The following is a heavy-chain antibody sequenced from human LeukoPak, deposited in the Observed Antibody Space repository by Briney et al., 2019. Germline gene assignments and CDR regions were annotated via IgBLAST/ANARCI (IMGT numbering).Heavy chain of an antibody. D-gene: IGHD3-22*01. V-gene: IGHV1-3*01. J-gene: IGHJ4*02. CDR2: INAGNGNT. Sequence: ASVKVSCKASGGTFTSYAMHWVRQAPGQRLEWMGWINAGNGNTKYSQKFQGRVTITRDTSTSTAYMELSSLRSEDTAVYYCARETYYYDSSGYSKETYFDYWGQGTLVTVSS. CDR1: GGTFTSYA. CDR3: ARETYYYDSSGYSKETYFDY.